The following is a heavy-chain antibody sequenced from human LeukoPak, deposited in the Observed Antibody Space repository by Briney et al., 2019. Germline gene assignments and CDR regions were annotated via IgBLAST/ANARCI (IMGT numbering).Heavy chain of an antibody. D-gene: IGHD1-26*01. J-gene: IGHJ4*02. CDR1: GFTFSSYA. Sequence: QPGGSLRLSCAASGFTFSSYAMSWVRQAPGKGLEWISYIGTSSSIIYYADSVKGRFTISRDNAQNSLYLQMNSLRVEDTAVYHCVHPWGYWGQGTLVTVSS. CDR2: IGTSSSII. V-gene: IGHV3-48*04. CDR3: VHPWGY.